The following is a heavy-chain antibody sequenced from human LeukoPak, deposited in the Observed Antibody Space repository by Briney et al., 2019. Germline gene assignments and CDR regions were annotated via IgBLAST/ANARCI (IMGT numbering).Heavy chain of an antibody. CDR2: ISGSGGST. Sequence: GGSLRLSCAASAFTFSSYAMSWVRQAPGKGLEWVSAISGSGGSTYYADSVKGRFTISRDNSKNTLYLQMNSLRAEDTAVYYCAKGGRGDSGYLYPYYFDYWGQGTLVTVSS. V-gene: IGHV3-23*01. D-gene: IGHD5-12*01. CDR3: AKGGRGDSGYLYPYYFDY. J-gene: IGHJ4*02. CDR1: AFTFSSYA.